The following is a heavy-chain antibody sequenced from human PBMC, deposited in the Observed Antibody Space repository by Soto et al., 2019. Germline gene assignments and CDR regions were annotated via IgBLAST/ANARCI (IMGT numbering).Heavy chain of an antibody. V-gene: IGHV1-3*01. D-gene: IGHD5-18*01. CDR3: PREPGSRYGNA. CDR1: GYTCTRYA. J-gene: IGHJ5*01. Sequence: ASVKASCTASGYTCTRYAMNWVRQAPGQRLEWMGWINAGNGNTKYSQKFQGRVTITRDTSASTAYMELSSLRSEDTAVYCCPREPGSRYGNAWGHRTLVSXSS. CDR2: INAGNGNT.